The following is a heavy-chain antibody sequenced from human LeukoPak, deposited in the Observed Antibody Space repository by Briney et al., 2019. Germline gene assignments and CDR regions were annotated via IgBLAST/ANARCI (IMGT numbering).Heavy chain of an antibody. J-gene: IGHJ6*03. D-gene: IGHD2-21*02. Sequence: GASVKVSCKASGYTFTSYGISWVRQAPGQGLEWMGWISAYNGNTNYAQKLQGRVTMTTDTSTSTAYMELRSLRSDDTAVYYCARARSGDPLHYYYYMDVWGKGTTVTVSS. CDR3: ARARSGDPLHYYYYMDV. CDR1: GYTFTSYG. CDR2: ISAYNGNT. V-gene: IGHV1-18*01.